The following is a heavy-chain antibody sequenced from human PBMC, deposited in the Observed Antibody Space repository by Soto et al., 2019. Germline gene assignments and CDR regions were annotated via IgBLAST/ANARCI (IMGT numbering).Heavy chain of an antibody. J-gene: IGHJ4*01. CDR1: GYDFISYW. D-gene: IGHD3-22*01. CDR2: IYPRDSEA. V-gene: IGHV5-51*01. CDR3: VVWYYYDMSGYKGYYCDY. Sequence: GESLKISCEASGYDFISYWIGWVRQMPGKGLEWMGIIYPRDSEARYSPSFQGQVTISVDKSIRTAYLQWGSLKASDTAMYYCVVWYYYDMSGYKGYYCDYWGQGT.